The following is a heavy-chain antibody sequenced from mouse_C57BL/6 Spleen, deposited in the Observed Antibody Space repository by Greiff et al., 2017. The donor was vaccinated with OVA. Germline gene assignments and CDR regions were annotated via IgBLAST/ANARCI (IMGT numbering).Heavy chain of an antibody. CDR2: FYPGSGSI. CDR3: ARHEERPRAFAY. J-gene: IGHJ3*01. V-gene: IGHV1-62-2*01. CDR1: GYTFTEYT. Sequence: VHLVESGAELVKPGASVKLSCKASGYTFTEYTIHWVKQRSGQGLEWIGWFYPGSGSIKYNEKFKDKATLTADKSSSTVYMELSRLTSEDSAVYFCARHEERPRAFAYWGQGTLVTVSA. D-gene: IGHD3-1*01.